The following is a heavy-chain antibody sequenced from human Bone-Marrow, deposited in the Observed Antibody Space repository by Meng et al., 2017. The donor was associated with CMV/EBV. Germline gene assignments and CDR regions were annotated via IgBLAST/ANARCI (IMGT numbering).Heavy chain of an antibody. CDR1: GFTFSSYW. J-gene: IGHJ4*02. V-gene: IGHV3-7*01. CDR3: ARDEGIVVVPAAEFDY. D-gene: IGHD2-2*01. Sequence: GESLKISCAASGFTFSSYWMSWVRQAPGKGLEWVANIKQDGSEKYYVDSVKGRFTISRDNAKNSLYLQMNSLRAEDTAVYYCARDEGIVVVPAAEFDYWGQGTRVTGSS. CDR2: IKQDGSEK.